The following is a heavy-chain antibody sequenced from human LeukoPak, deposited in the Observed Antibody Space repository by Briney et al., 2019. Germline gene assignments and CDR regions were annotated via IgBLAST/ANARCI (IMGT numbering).Heavy chain of an antibody. J-gene: IGHJ4*02. V-gene: IGHV3-33*08. CDR2: IWYDGSNK. Sequence: GRSLRLSCAASGFTFSSYGMHWVRQAPGKGLEWVAVIWYDGSNKYYADSVKGRFTISRDNSKNTLYLQMNSLRAEDTAVYYCAREPPYNFWSGYYKFLDYWGQGTLVTVSS. D-gene: IGHD3-3*01. CDR1: GFTFSSYG. CDR3: AREPPYNFWSGYYKFLDY.